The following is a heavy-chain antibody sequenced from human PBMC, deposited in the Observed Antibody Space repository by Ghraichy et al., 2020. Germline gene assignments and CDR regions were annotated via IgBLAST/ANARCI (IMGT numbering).Heavy chain of an antibody. J-gene: IGHJ6*03. CDR1: GGSISSYY. CDR3: ARGSYSSSWYGGGYYYYYMDV. CDR2: IYYSGST. Sequence: SQTLSLTCTVSGGSISSYYWSWIRQPPGKGLEWIGYIYYSGSTNYNPSLKSRVTISVDTSKNQFSLKLSSVTAADTAVYYCARGSYSSSWYGGGYYYYYMDVWGKGTTVTVSS. V-gene: IGHV4-59*01. D-gene: IGHD6-13*01.